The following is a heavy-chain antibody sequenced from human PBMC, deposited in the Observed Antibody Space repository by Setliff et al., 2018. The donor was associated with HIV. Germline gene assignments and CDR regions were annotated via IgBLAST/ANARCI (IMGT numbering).Heavy chain of an antibody. D-gene: IGHD5-12*01. CDR3: ATDGIGGWLRPMPDY. CDR1: GGTFSSYA. CDR2: IITIFGKG. V-gene: IGHV1-69*13. Sequence: ASVKVSCKASGGTFSSYAINWVRQAPGQGLEWMGGIITIFGKGNYAQKFQGRVTITADESTSTGYMELSSLRSEDTAVYYCATDGIGGWLRPMPDYWGQGTQVTVS. J-gene: IGHJ4*02.